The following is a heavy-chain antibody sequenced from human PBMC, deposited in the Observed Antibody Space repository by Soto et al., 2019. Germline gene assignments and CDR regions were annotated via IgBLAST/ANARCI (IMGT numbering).Heavy chain of an antibody. CDR1: GYTFTDND. D-gene: IGHD2-2*01. CDR2: ITPNSGFT. V-gene: IGHV1-2*02. CDR3: ARVIVVEPAPEDSYYYSGMDV. J-gene: IGHJ6*02. Sequence: ASVKVSCKASGYTFTDNDIHWVRQAPGQGLEWVGWITPNSGFTKYAQKFQGRVTMTGDTSINTAYMELSSLRSDDSAVYYCARVIVVEPAPEDSYYYSGMDVWGQGTTVTVSS.